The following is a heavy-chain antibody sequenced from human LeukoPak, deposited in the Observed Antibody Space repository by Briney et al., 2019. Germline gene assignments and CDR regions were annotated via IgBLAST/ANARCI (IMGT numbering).Heavy chain of an antibody. V-gene: IGHV4-34*01. CDR3: ARLRGIQLWLNFDY. CDR2: INHSGST. CDR1: GGSFSGYY. D-gene: IGHD5-18*01. J-gene: IGHJ4*02. Sequence: SETLSLTCAVYGGSFSGYYWSWIRQPPGKGLEWIGEINHSGSTNYNPSLKSRVTISVDTSKNQFSLKLSSVTAADTAVYYCARLRGIQLWLNFDYWGQGTLVTVSS.